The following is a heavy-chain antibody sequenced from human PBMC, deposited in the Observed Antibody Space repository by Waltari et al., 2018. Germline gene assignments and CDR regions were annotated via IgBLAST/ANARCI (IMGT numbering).Heavy chain of an antibody. CDR3: ARQATSWSGFDY. CDR2: IYISGTT. J-gene: IGHJ4*02. CDR1: GGSLSSPW. D-gene: IGHD2-15*01. Sequence: QLQESGPRLVKPSETLSLTCSVSGGSLSSPWWSWIRQPAGKGLEWIGRIYISGTTNKNPSLESRITVSLDTPKNQFSLKLTSVSAADMAVYYCARQATSWSGFDYWGPGIQVTVSS. V-gene: IGHV4-4*07.